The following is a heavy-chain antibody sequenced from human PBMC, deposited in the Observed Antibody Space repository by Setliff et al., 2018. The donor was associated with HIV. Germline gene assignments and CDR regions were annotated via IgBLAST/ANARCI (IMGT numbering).Heavy chain of an antibody. CDR1: GGSISSGDYY. CDR2: IYYSYSSGST. CDR3: ARDRSDILTGYYEGWFDP. Sequence: SETLSLTCTVSGGSISSGDYYWGWIRQPPGKGLEWIGSIYYSYSSGSTYYNPSLKSRVTISVDTSKNQFSLKLSSVTAADTAVYYCARDRSDILTGYYEGWFDPWGQGTLVTVSS. D-gene: IGHD3-9*01. V-gene: IGHV4-39*07. J-gene: IGHJ5*02.